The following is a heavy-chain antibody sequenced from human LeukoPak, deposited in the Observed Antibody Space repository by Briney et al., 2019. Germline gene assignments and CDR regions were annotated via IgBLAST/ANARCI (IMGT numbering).Heavy chain of an antibody. Sequence: SVKVSCKASGYTFTSYDINWVRQATGQGLEWMGGIIPIFGTANYAQKFQGRVTITADESTSTAYMDLSSLRSEDTAVYYCARRKLGHYYDSSGYWVDYWGQGTLVTVSS. CDR2: IIPIFGTA. D-gene: IGHD3-22*01. CDR3: ARRKLGHYYDSSGYWVDY. V-gene: IGHV1-69*13. J-gene: IGHJ4*02. CDR1: GYTFTSYD.